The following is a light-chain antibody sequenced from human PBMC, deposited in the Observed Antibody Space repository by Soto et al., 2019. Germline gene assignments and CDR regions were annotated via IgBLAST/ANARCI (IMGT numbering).Light chain of an antibody. V-gene: IGKV1-39*01. CDR3: QHSYTTPIT. J-gene: IGKJ5*01. Sequence: DIQMTQSPSSLSASVGDRVAISCRASQGISTYLNWYQQKPGKAPKLLIYAAFSLQSGVPSRFSGSGSGTDFTLTISSLQPEDFATYYCQHSYTTPITFGQGTRLEI. CDR1: QGISTY. CDR2: AAF.